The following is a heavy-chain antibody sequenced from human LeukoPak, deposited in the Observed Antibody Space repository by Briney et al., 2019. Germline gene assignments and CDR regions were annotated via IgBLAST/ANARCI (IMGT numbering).Heavy chain of an antibody. Sequence: GGSLRLSCAASGFIFSDFGIHWVRQAPGKGLEWVAFIRYDGSNKYYADSVKGRFTISRDNSKHTLYLQMNSLRAEDTAVYYCSKWKAIVLVPAARSPIDYWGQGTLVTVSS. CDR3: SKWKAIVLVPAARSPIDY. CDR1: GFIFSDFG. J-gene: IGHJ4*02. CDR2: IRYDGSNK. D-gene: IGHD2-2*01. V-gene: IGHV3-30*02.